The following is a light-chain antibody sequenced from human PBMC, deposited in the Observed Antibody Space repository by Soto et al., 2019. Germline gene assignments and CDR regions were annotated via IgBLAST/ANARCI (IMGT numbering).Light chain of an antibody. CDR2: GAS. CDR3: QQYVSSGT. J-gene: IGKJ1*01. Sequence: SVLTQYPGTLSLSPGERAXXXXRASQSVSTSLAWYQQKPGQAPRLLIYGASNRATGIPDRFSGSGSGTDFTLTISRLEPEDFAVYYCQQYVSSGTFCQVAKVDIK. V-gene: IGKV3-20*01. CDR1: QSVSTS.